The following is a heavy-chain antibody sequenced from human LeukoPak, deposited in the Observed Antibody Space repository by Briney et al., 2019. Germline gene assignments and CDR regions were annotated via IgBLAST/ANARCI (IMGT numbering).Heavy chain of an antibody. V-gene: IGHV3-9*01. J-gene: IGHJ6*03. CDR1: GFTFDDYA. D-gene: IGHD6-13*01. CDR2: ISWNSGSI. Sequence: GRSLRLSCAASGFTFDDYAMHWVRQAPGKGLEWVSGISWNSGSIGYADSVKGRFTISRDNAKNSLYLQMNSLRAEDTALYYCAKSGIAYYCYYMDVWGKGTTVTVSS. CDR3: AKSGIAYYCYYMDV.